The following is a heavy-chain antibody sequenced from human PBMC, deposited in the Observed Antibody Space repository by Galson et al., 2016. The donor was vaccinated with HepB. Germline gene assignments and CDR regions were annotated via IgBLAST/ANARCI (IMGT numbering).Heavy chain of an antibody. V-gene: IGHV3-9*01. D-gene: IGHD2-2*01. Sequence: SLRLSCAASGFTFENYAMHWVRQAPGKGLEWVSGISWSSDYIGFAESVKGRFTISRDNAKNSLYLQMSSLRPADTASYYCAREGRTGTSSYMGYWGQGTLVTVSS. CDR1: GFTFENYA. J-gene: IGHJ4*02. CDR2: ISWSSDYI. CDR3: AREGRTGTSSYMGY.